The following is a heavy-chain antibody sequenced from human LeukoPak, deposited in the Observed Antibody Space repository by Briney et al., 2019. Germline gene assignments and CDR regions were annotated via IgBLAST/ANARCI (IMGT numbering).Heavy chain of an antibody. CDR3: ARERGGDYGGNSDAFDI. V-gene: IGHV3-53*01. J-gene: IGHJ3*02. CDR2: IYSGGST. D-gene: IGHD4-23*01. Sequence: GGSLTLSCALSGFTVSRNYMSWVRQAPGKGLEWVSVIYSGGSTYYADSVKGRFTISRDNSKNTLYLQMNRLRAEDTAVYYCARERGGDYGGNSDAFDIWGQGTMVTVSS. CDR1: GFTVSRNY.